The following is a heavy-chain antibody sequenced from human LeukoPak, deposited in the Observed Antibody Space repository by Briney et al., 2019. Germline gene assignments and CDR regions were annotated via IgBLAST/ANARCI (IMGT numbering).Heavy chain of an antibody. D-gene: IGHD6-6*01. CDR3: ARNSAYSTSSGFNA. V-gene: IGHV4-34*01. Sequence: PSETLSLTCAVYGGSFNGYYWTWIRQPPGKGLEWIGEINKSGSTNYSPSLKSRVTMSIDTSKYQISLRLTSVTAADTAVYYCARNSAYSTSSGFNAWGQGTLVTVSS. CDR1: GGSFNGYY. CDR2: INKSGST. J-gene: IGHJ4*02.